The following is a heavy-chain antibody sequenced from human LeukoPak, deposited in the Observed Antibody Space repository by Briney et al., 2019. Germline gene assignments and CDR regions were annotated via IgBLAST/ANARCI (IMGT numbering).Heavy chain of an antibody. CDR1: GDSISSYY. D-gene: IGHD6-13*01. CDR3: ARISSSNWYNERGAFDV. Sequence: SETLSLTCTVSGDSISSYYWSWVRQPPGKGLEWIGFVYYTGSTNYSPSLKSRVTISVDTSKNQFSLKLRSVTAADTAVYYCARISSSNWYNERGAFDVWGQGTMVTVSS. V-gene: IGHV4-59*01. CDR2: VYYTGST. J-gene: IGHJ3*01.